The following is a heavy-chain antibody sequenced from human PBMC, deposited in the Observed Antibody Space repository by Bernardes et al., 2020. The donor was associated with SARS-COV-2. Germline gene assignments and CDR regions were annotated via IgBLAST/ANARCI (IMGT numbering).Heavy chain of an antibody. CDR2: VYHIGST. J-gene: IGHJ4*02. V-gene: IGHV4-59*01. CDR1: GGSITSSY. Sequence: SETLSLTCTVSGGSITSSYWSWIRQPPGQGLEWIGYVYHIGSTSYNPSLKSRVTISRDTSNTQFSLKLKSVTAADTALYFCARDPGLFFTGSFDSWGQGT. CDR3: ARDPGLFFTGSFDS.